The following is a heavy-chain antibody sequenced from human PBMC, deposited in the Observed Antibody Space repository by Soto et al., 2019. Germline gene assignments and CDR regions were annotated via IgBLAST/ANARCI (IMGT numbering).Heavy chain of an antibody. J-gene: IGHJ6*02. V-gene: IGHV3-33*01. D-gene: IGHD3-9*01. CDR1: GFTFSSYG. CDR2: IWYDGSNK. CDR3: ARDRGYDILTGYPYYYYYGMDV. Sequence: PGGSLRLSCAASGFTFSSYGMHWVRQAPGKGLEWVAVIWYDGSNKYYADSVKGRFTISRDNSMNTLYLQMNSLRAEDTAVYYCARDRGYDILTGYPYYYYYGMDVWGQGTTVTVSS.